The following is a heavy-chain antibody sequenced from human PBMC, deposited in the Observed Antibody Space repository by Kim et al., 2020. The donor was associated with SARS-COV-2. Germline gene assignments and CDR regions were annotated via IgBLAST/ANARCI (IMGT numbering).Heavy chain of an antibody. CDR3: ARGRWCSGGSCYRGWLSWWFDP. CDR2: INHSGST. V-gene: IGHV4-34*01. Sequence: SETLSLTCAVYGGSFSGYYWSWIRQPPGKGLEWIGEINHSGSTNYNPSLKSRVTISVDTSKNQFSLKLSSVTAADTAVYYCARGRWCSGGSCYRGWLSWWFDPWGQGTLVTVSS. D-gene: IGHD2-15*01. J-gene: IGHJ5*02. CDR1: GGSFSGYY.